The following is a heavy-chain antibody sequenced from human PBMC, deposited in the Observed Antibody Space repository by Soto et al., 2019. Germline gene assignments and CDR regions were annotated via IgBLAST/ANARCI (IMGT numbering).Heavy chain of an antibody. CDR2: INSDGTTI. D-gene: IGHD3-3*01. CDR1: GDTLCNAW. CDR3: ARAGNFRFDY. J-gene: IGHJ4*02. Sequence: QTGGSPRISCAASGDTLCNAWVHWVRQAPGKGLVWVSRINSDGTTINYADSVKGRFTISRDNAKNTLYLLMNGLSPEDTAVYYCARAGNFRFDYGGQGTLVPVSS. V-gene: IGHV3-74*01.